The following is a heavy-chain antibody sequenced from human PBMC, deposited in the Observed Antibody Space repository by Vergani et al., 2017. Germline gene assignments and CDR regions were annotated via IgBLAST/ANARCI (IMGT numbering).Heavy chain of an antibody. D-gene: IGHD6-19*01. J-gene: IGHJ5*02. CDR3: ARHSTVEWLVKLGWIDP. Sequence: QLQLQESGPGLVKPSATLSLTCSVSGSSIRSSNYYSGWIRQPPGKGLEWIASFYYSGSTYYNPSLKSRVTISVDTSKNQFSLKLSFVTAADTAVYFCARHSTVEWLVKLGWIDPWGQGILVTVSS. CDR2: FYYSGST. CDR1: GSSIRSSNYY. V-gene: IGHV4-39*01.